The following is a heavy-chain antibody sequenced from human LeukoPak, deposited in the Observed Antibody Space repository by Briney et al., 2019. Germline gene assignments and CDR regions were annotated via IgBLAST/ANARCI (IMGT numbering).Heavy chain of an antibody. J-gene: IGHJ5*02. D-gene: IGHD6-13*01. CDR1: GYTFTSYY. CDR3: ARGSSSWTAGYNWFDP. CDR2: INPSGGST. V-gene: IGHV1-46*01. Sequence: ASVKVSCKASGYTFTSYYMHWVRQAPGQGLEWMGIINPSGGSTSYAQKFQGRVTMTRDTSISTAYMELSRLRSDDTAVYYCARGSSSWTAGYNWFDPWGQGTLVTVSS.